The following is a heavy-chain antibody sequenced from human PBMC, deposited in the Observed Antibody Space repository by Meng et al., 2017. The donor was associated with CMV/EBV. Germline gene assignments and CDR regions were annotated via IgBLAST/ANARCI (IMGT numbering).Heavy chain of an antibody. CDR2: INPSGGST. CDR1: GYTFTSYY. J-gene: IGHJ6*02. D-gene: IGHD2-2*01. Sequence: ASVKVSCKASGYTFTSYYMHWVRQAPGQGLEWRGIINPSGGSTRYAQKFQGRVTMTRDTSTSTVYMELSSLRSEDTAVYYCARGGVDIVVVPAAKYYYYGMDVWGQGTTVTVSS. CDR3: ARGGVDIVVVPAAKYYYYGMDV. V-gene: IGHV1-46*01.